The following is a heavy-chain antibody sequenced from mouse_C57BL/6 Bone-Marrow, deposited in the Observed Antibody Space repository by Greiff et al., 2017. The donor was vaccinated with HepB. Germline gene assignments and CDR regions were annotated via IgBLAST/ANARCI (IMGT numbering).Heavy chain of an antibody. CDR2: IYPRDGST. V-gene: IGHV1-85*01. Sequence: VKLMESGPELVKPGASVKLSCKASGYTFTSYDINWVKQRPGQGLEWIGWIYPRDGSTKYKEKFKGKATLTVDTSSSTAYMELHSLTSEDSAVYFCARSGYDYDVAYWGQGTLVTVSA. CDR3: ARSGYDYDVAY. CDR1: GYTFTSYD. D-gene: IGHD2-4*01. J-gene: IGHJ3*01.